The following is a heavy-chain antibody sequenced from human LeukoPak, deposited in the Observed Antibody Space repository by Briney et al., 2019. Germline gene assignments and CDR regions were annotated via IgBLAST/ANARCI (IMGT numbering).Heavy chain of an antibody. D-gene: IGHD3-9*01. V-gene: IGHV4-31*03. CDR1: GGSISSGGYY. CDR2: LYYSGST. Sequence: SETLSLTCTVSGGSISSGGYYWSWIRQHPGKGLEWIGYLYYSGSTYYNPSLKSRVTISVDTSKNQFSLKLSSVTAADAAVYYCAALKTYYDILTGYSPGGPFDYWGQGTLVTVSS. J-gene: IGHJ4*02. CDR3: AALKTYYDILTGYSPGGPFDY.